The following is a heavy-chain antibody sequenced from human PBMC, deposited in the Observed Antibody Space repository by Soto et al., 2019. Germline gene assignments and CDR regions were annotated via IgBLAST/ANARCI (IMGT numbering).Heavy chain of an antibody. CDR1: GGSISSSNW. D-gene: IGHD2-2*01. J-gene: IGHJ4*02. CDR3: ASLPATSDFDY. Sequence: QVQLQESGPGLVKPSGTLSLTCAVSGGSISSSNWWSWVRQPPGKGLEWIGEIYHSGSTNYNPSLERRVTISVDKSKSQFSLKLSSVTAADTAVYYCASLPATSDFDYWGQGTLVTVSS. CDR2: IYHSGST. V-gene: IGHV4-4*02.